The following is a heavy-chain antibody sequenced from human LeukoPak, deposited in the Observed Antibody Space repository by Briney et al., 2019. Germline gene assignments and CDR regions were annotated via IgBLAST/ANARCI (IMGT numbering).Heavy chain of an antibody. J-gene: IGHJ5*02. D-gene: IGHD3-22*01. V-gene: IGHV1-69*06. CDR1: GGTFSSYA. CDR3: ATRGTYYYDSSGPLNWFDP. CDR2: IIPIFGTA. Sequence: GASVKVSCKASGGTFSSYAISWVRQAPGQGLEWMGGIIPIFGTANYAQKFQGRVTMTEDTSTDTAYMELSSLRSEDTAVYYCATRGTYYYDSSGPLNWFDPWGQGTLVTVSS.